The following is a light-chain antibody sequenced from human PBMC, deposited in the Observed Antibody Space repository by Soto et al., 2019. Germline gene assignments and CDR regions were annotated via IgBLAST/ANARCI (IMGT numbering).Light chain of an antibody. J-gene: IGKJ5*01. V-gene: IGKV3-20*01. CDR3: QQYGSSHT. CDR1: QSVSSSY. CDR2: DES. Sequence: EIVLTQSPGTLSLSPGERATLSCRASQSVSSSYLAWYQQKPGQDPRLLIYDESSRATGVPDRFSGSGAGAYFNLTISRLEPADFGVYYCQQYGSSHTFGQGTRLEIK.